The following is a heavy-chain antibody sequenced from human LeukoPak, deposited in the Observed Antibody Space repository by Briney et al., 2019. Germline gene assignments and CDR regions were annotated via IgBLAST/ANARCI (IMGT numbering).Heavy chain of an antibody. D-gene: IGHD5-12*01. Sequence: ASVKVSCKASGHTFTGYYMHWVRQAPGQGLEWMGWINPNSGGTNSAQKFQGRVTMTRDTSISTAYMELGRLRTDDTAVYYCARGLLRRDFDYWGQGTLVTVSS. CDR3: ARGLLRRDFDY. V-gene: IGHV1-2*02. CDR1: GHTFTGYY. CDR2: INPNSGGT. J-gene: IGHJ4*02.